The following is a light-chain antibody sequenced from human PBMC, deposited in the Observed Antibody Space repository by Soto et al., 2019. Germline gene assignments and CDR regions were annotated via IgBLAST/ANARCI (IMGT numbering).Light chain of an antibody. Sequence: DIQLTQSPSFLSASVGDRVTITCRASQDSSSYLAWYQQKPGKAPKLLISAASTLRSGVPSRFSGSGFGTEFTLTISSLQPEDLATYYCQQLNSYPLTFGGGTKVEIK. V-gene: IGKV1-9*01. J-gene: IGKJ4*01. CDR2: AAS. CDR1: QDSSSY. CDR3: QQLNSYPLT.